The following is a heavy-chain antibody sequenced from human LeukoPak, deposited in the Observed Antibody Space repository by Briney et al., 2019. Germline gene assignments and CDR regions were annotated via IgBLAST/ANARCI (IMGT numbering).Heavy chain of an antibody. CDR1: GFTFSSYW. Sequence: GGSLRLSYAASGFTFSSYWMSWVRQAPGKGLEWVANIKQDGSEKYYVDSVKGRFTISRDNAKNSLYLQMNSLRAEDTAVCYCARKPRSMVRGEYYFDYWGQGTLVTVSS. CDR2: IKQDGSEK. V-gene: IGHV3-7*01. D-gene: IGHD3-10*01. CDR3: ARKPRSMVRGEYYFDY. J-gene: IGHJ4*02.